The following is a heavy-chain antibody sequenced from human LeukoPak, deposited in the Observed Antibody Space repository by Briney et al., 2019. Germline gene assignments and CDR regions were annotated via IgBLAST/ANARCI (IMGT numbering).Heavy chain of an antibody. CDR1: AYTFTSYA. CDR3: ARAYSSSSTGPGDY. Sequence: EASVKVSCKASAYTFTSYAMNWVRQAPGQGLEWMGWLNTNTGNPTYAQGFTGRFVFSLDTSVSTAYLRISSLKAEDTAVYYCARAYSSSSTGPGDYWGQGTLVTVSS. V-gene: IGHV7-4-1*02. CDR2: LNTNTGNP. D-gene: IGHD6-6*01. J-gene: IGHJ4*02.